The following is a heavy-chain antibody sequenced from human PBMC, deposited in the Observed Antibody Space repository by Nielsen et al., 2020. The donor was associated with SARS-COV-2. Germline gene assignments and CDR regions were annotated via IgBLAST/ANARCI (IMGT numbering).Heavy chain of an antibody. CDR1: GFTFDDYA. J-gene: IGHJ6*02. D-gene: IGHD6-13*01. CDR2: ISGDGGST. V-gene: IGHV3-43*02. CDR3: AKDPGSSWYGVVYYYYYGMDV. Sequence: GESLKISCAASGFTFDDYAMHWVRQAPGKGLEWVSLISGDGGSTYYADSVKGRFTISRDNSKNSLYLQMNSLRTEDTAMYYCAKDPGSSWYGVVYYYYYGMDVWGQGTTVTVSS.